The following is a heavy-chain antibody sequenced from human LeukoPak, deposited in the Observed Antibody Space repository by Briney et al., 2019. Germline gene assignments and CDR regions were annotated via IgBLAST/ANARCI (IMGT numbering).Heavy chain of an antibody. CDR2: VSYSGNT. Sequence: SETLSLTCAVSGGSISSGGYSWSWIRQPPGKGLEWIGYVSYSGNTYYNPSLKSRVTISVDTSKNQFSLKLSSVTAADTAVYYCAKKVRGYSGYDDAFDIWGQGTMVTVSS. D-gene: IGHD5-12*01. J-gene: IGHJ3*02. CDR1: GGSISSGGYS. CDR3: AKKVRGYSGYDDAFDI. V-gene: IGHV4-30-4*07.